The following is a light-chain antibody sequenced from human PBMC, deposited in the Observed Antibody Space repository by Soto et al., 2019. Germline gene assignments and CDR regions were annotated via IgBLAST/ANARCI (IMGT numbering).Light chain of an antibody. CDR1: SGDVGSYYL. J-gene: IGLJ2*01. CDR2: EVS. Sequence: QSALTQSASVSGSPGQSITISCTGTSGDVGSYYLVSWYQQHPGKAPKLMIYEVSKRPSGVSNRFSGSKSGNAASLTISGLQAEDEADYYCCSYAGSSTVVFGGGTKLTVL. V-gene: IGLV2-23*02. CDR3: CSYAGSSTVV.